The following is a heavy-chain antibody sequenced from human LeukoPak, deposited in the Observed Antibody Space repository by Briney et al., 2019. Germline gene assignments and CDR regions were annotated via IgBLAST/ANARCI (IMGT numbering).Heavy chain of an antibody. CDR3: ARDMTGGIWARATSFDH. J-gene: IGHJ4*02. Sequence: ASVTVSFKTSGYTFIAFYMHWVRQAPGQGPEWMGWINPDSGGSEYGQKFQGRVTFTSDTSSTTIYMEVRSLKSDDTAVYYCARDMTGGIWARATSFDHWGQGTLVTVSS. V-gene: IGHV1-2*02. CDR1: GYTFIAFY. CDR2: INPDSGGS. D-gene: IGHD1-14*01.